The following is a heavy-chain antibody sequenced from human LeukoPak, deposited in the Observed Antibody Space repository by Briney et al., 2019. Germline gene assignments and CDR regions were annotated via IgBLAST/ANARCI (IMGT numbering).Heavy chain of an antibody. J-gene: IGHJ4*02. CDR1: GGTFSSYA. CDR2: IIPIFGTA. Sequence: SVKVSCKASGGTFSSYAISWVRQAPGQGLEWMGGIIPIFGTANYAQKFQGRVTITADESTSTAYMELSSLRSEDTAVYYCARSGKSYCSSTSCHDLEIGYWGQGTLVTVSS. V-gene: IGHV1-69*13. D-gene: IGHD2-2*01. CDR3: ARSGKSYCSSTSCHDLEIGY.